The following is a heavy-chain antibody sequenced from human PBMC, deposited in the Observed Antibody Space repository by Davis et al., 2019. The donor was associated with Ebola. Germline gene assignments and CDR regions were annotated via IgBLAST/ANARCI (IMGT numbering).Heavy chain of an antibody. Sequence: GESLKISCAASGFTFSSYWMTWVRQAPGKGLEWVANIKQDGGDKFYVDSVKGRFTISRDNSKNSLYLQMNSLRAEDTAVYYCARAPSHTAMAAYYYYGMDVWGKGTTVTVSS. CDR3: ARAPSHTAMAAYYYYGMDV. CDR1: GFTFSSYW. V-gene: IGHV3-7*01. D-gene: IGHD5-18*01. J-gene: IGHJ6*04. CDR2: IKQDGGDK.